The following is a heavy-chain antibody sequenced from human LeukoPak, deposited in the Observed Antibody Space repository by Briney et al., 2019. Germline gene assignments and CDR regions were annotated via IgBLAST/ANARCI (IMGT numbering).Heavy chain of an antibody. J-gene: IGHJ3*02. CDR3: ARGGGDHAFDI. CDR2: INNDGSDT. CDR1: GFTFGPYW. Sequence: PGRSLRLSCVPSGFTFGPYWMHWARHVPGKWLVWVSRINNDGSDTIYADSVKGRFTVSRDNSKDTLFLQMNSLRAEDTAVYYCARGGGDHAFDIWGQGTMVTVSS. D-gene: IGHD3-16*01. V-gene: IGHV3-74*01.